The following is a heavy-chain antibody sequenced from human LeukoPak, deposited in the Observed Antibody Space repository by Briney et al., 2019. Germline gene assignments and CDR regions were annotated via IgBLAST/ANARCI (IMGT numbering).Heavy chain of an antibody. V-gene: IGHV3-7*01. D-gene: IGHD3-3*01. J-gene: IGHJ6*02. CDR3: AREQYDFWSGYIYYYGMDV. CDR1: GFTFSSCW. Sequence: GGSLRLSCAASGFTFSSCWMSWVRQAPGKGLAGVANIKQDGSEKYYVDAVKGRFTISRDNAKNSLYLQMNSLRAEDTAVYYCAREQYDFWSGYIYYYGMDVWGQGTTVTVSS. CDR2: IKQDGSEK.